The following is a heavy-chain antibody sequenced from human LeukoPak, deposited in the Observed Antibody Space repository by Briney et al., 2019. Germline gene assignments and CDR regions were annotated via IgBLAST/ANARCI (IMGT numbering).Heavy chain of an antibody. CDR3: AREGGADLGYYYMDV. Sequence: PGGSLRLSCAASGFPFDDYGMTWVRQAPGKGLEWVSSISSSSTYKYYADSVKGRFTISRDNARNSLYLQMNNLRAEDTAVYYCAREGGADLGYYYMDVWGKGTTVIVSS. J-gene: IGHJ6*03. CDR2: ISSSSTYK. V-gene: IGHV3-21*01. D-gene: IGHD2-21*02. CDR1: GFPFDDYG.